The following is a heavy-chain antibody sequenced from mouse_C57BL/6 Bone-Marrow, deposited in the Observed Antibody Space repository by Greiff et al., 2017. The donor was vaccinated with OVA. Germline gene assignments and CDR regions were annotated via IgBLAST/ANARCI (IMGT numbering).Heavy chain of an antibody. CDR3: ARRYYGSSLWFAY. CDR2: IWRGGST. V-gene: IGHV2-2*01. CDR1: GFSLTSYG. J-gene: IGHJ3*01. Sequence: QVQLQQSGPGLVQPSQSLSITCTVSGFSLTSYGVHWVRQSPGKGLEWLGVIWRGGSTDYNAAFISRLSISKDNSKSQVFFKMNSLQADDTAIYYCARRYYGSSLWFAYWGQGTLVTVSA. D-gene: IGHD1-1*01.